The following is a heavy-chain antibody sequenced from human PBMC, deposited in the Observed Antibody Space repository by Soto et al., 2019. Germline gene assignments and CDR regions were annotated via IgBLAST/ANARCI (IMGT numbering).Heavy chain of an antibody. CDR2: ISYDGSNK. CDR3: ARDQGRFLEDDGAFDI. D-gene: IGHD3-3*01. CDR1: GFTFSSYA. V-gene: IGHV3-30-3*01. J-gene: IGHJ3*02. Sequence: GGSLRLSCAASGFTFSSYAMHWVRQAPGKGLEWVAVISYDGSNKYYADSVKGRFTISRDNSKNTLYLQMNSLRAEDTAVYYCARDQGRFLEDDGAFDIWGQGTMVTVSS.